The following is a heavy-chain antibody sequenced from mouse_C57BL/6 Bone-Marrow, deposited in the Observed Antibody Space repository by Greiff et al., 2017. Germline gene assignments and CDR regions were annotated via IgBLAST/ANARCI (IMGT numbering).Heavy chain of an antibody. J-gene: IGHJ1*03. CDR1: GYTFTSYW. D-gene: IGHD1-1*01. V-gene: IGHV1-72*01. CDR3: AGGGTTVVEPDWYFDV. CDR2: IDPNSGGT. Sequence: QVQLQQPGAELVKPGASVKLSCKASGYTFTSYWMHWVKQRPGRGLEWIGRIDPNSGGTKYNEKFKSKATLTVDKPSSTAYMQLSSLTSEDSAVYYCAGGGTTVVEPDWYFDVWGTGTTVTVSS.